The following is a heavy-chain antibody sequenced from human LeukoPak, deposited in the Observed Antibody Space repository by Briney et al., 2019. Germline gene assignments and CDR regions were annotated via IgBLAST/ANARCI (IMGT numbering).Heavy chain of an antibody. Sequence: SETLSLTCTVSGGSISSGTHYYNWIRQHPGKGLEWIGYIYYTGITSYNPSLKSRVSMSVDTSMNQVSLKVTSLTAADTAVYYCAASSGVTLGRFWGQGALVTVSS. CDR2: IYYTGIT. CDR3: AASSGVTLGRF. D-gene: IGHD2-21*02. J-gene: IGHJ4*02. V-gene: IGHV4-31*03. CDR1: GGSISSGTHY.